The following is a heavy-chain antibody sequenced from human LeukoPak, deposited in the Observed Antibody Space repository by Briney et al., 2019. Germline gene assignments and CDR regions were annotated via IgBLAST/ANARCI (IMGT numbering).Heavy chain of an antibody. Sequence: GGSLRLSCAASGFTFSGHWMSWVRQAPGKGLEWVANINQGGSDKYYVDSVKGRFTISRDNANNLLYLQMNSLRGEDTAVYYCTRDRSRAEDDWGQGTLVAVSS. CDR3: TRDRSRAEDD. CDR2: INQGGSDK. J-gene: IGHJ4*02. CDR1: GFTFSGHW. V-gene: IGHV3-7*01. D-gene: IGHD1-14*01.